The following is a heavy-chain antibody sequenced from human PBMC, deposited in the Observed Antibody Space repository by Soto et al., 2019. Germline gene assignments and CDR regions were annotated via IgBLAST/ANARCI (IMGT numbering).Heavy chain of an antibody. CDR1: GFLFSSYA. CDR3: ARYIPGVRYYGMDV. CDR2: IGESGTPT. D-gene: IGHD2-2*01. Sequence: PGGSLSLSCAASGFLFSSYAMKWVRQAPGKGLEWVSLIGESGTPTYYADSVKGRFTISRDNSGNTLFLEMYSLRAEDTAVYYCARYIPGVRYYGMDVWGQGTTVTVS. V-gene: IGHV3-23*01. J-gene: IGHJ6*02.